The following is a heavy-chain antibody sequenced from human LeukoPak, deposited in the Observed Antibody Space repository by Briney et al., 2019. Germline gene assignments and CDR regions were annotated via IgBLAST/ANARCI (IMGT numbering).Heavy chain of an antibody. D-gene: IGHD6-13*01. Sequence: SETLSLTCTVSGGSVSSGSYYWSWIRQPPGKGLEWIGYIYYSGSTNYNPSLKSRVTISVDTSKNQFSLKLSSVTAADTGVYYCARGPGIDHWGQGTLVTVSS. J-gene: IGHJ4*02. V-gene: IGHV4-61*01. CDR2: IYYSGST. CDR3: ARGPGIDH. CDR1: GGSVSSGSYY.